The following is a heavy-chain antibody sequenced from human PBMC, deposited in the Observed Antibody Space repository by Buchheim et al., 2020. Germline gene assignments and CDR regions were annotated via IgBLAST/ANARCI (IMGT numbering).Heavy chain of an antibody. CDR3: ASAPTVTIAWIRFDP. Sequence: EVQLVESGGGLVQPGGSLRLSCAVSEFTFSSYAMSWVRQAPGKGLEWVSSISGSGDNTYYADSVKGRFTISRDNSKSTLYLQMNSLRADDTAVYYCASAPTVTIAWIRFDPWGQGTL. J-gene: IGHJ5*02. V-gene: IGHV3-23*04. CDR1: EFTFSSYA. D-gene: IGHD4-17*01. CDR2: ISGSGDNT.